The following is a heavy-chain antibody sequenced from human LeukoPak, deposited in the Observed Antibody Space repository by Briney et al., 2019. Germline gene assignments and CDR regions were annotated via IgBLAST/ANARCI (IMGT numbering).Heavy chain of an antibody. D-gene: IGHD5-18*01. CDR2: IYTSGST. CDR1: GGSISSGSYY. J-gene: IGHJ3*02. V-gene: IGHV4-61*02. Sequence: SETLSLTCTVSGGSISSGSYYWSWIRQPAGKGLERIGRIYTSGSTNYNPSLKSRVTISVDTSKNQFSLKLSSVTAADTAVYYCARDAANHPGIQLWFYAFDIWGQGTMVTVSS. CDR3: ARDAANHPGIQLWFYAFDI.